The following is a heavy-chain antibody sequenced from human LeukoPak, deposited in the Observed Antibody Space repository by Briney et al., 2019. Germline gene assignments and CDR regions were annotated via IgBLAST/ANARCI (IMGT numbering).Heavy chain of an antibody. V-gene: IGHV1-46*01. CDR1: GNTFTNFY. CDR2: INPSGGST. D-gene: IGHD3-22*01. CDR3: ATNAPGYWGYGVYFDY. Sequence: ASVKVSCKASGNTFTNFYMYWVRQAPGQGLEWMGIINPSGGSTTFAQKFQGRVTMTEDTSTDTAYMELSSLRSEDTAVYYCATNAPGYWGYGVYFDYWGQGTLVTVSS. J-gene: IGHJ4*02.